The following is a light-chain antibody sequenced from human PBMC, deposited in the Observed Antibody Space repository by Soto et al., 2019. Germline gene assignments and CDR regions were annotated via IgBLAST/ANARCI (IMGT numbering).Light chain of an antibody. CDR1: SSDVGSYNL. J-gene: IGLJ1*01. CDR3: CSFAGCNWYYV. V-gene: IGLV2-23*01. CDR2: EGS. Sequence: QSALTQPASVSGSPGQSITISCTGTSSDVGSYNLVSWYQQHPGKAPKLMIYEGSKRPSGVSDRFSGSKSGNTASLTISGLQAEDDADYYCCSFAGCNWYYVFGTGTKLTVL.